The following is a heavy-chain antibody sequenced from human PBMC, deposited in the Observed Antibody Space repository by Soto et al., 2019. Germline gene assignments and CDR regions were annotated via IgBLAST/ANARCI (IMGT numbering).Heavy chain of an antibody. D-gene: IGHD6-13*01. J-gene: IGHJ6*03. Sequence: GGSLRLSCAASGFTFSSYGMHWVRQAPGKGLEWVAVIWYDGSNKYYADSVKGRFTISRDNSKNTLYLQMNSLRAEDTAFYYCARDYGPDSSYYYYYMDVWGKGTTFTVSS. V-gene: IGHV3-33*08. CDR2: IWYDGSNK. CDR1: GFTFSSYG. CDR3: ARDYGPDSSYYYYYMDV.